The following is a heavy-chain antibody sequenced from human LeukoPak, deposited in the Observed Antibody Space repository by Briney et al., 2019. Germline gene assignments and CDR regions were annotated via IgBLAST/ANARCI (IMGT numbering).Heavy chain of an antibody. Sequence: SETLSLTCTVSGSSISSGDYYWSWIRQPPGKGLEWIGYIYYSGSTYYNPSLKSRVTISVDTSKNQFSLKLSSVTAADTAVYYCASLDYGGNSYYFDYWGQGTLVTVSS. V-gene: IGHV4-30-4*01. CDR2: IYYSGST. J-gene: IGHJ4*02. CDR3: ASLDYGGNSYYFDY. CDR1: GSSISSGDYY. D-gene: IGHD4-23*01.